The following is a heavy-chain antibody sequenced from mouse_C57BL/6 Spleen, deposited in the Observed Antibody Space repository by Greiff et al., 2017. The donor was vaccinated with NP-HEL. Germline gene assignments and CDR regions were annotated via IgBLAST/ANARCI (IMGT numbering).Heavy chain of an antibody. Sequence: EVHLVESAGGLVQPGSSMKLSCTASGFTFSDYYMAWVRQVPEKGLEWVANINYDGSSTYYLDSLKSRFIISRDNAKNILYLQMSSLKSEDTATYYCARLREGYFDVWGTGTTVAVSS. CDR2: INYDGSST. J-gene: IGHJ1*03. D-gene: IGHD1-1*01. CDR1: GFTFSDYY. CDR3: ARLREGYFDV. V-gene: IGHV5-16*01.